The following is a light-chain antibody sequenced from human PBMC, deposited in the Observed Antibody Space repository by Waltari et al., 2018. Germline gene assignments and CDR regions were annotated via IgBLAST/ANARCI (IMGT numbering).Light chain of an antibody. CDR1: STDVGSSNS. J-gene: IGLJ3*02. Sequence: QSALTQPASVSGSPGQSIPISCTGTSTDVGSSNSVPLYQDLPGQGPKVIIYDVSDRPSGVSARFSGSKSGNTASLTISGLQAEDEANYYCTSQSTNNVVLFGGGTKVTVL. V-gene: IGLV2-14*03. CDR3: TSQSTNNVVL. CDR2: DVS.